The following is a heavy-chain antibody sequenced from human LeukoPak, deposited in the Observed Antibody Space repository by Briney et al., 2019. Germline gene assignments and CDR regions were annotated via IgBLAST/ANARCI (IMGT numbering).Heavy chain of an antibody. CDR2: ISSSSSYI. J-gene: IGHJ3*02. CDR3: ARETLDAFDI. Sequence: GGSLRLSCAASGFTFSSYSMNCVRQAPGKGLEWVSPISSSSSYIYYADSVKGRFTISRDNAKNSLYLKMNSLRAEDTAVYYCARETLDAFDIWGQGTMVTVSS. CDR1: GFTFSSYS. D-gene: IGHD4-23*01. V-gene: IGHV3-21*03.